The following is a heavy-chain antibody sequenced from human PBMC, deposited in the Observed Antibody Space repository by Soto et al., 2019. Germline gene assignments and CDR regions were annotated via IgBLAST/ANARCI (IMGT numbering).Heavy chain of an antibody. CDR1: GFTFSSYG. D-gene: IGHD2-8*01. V-gene: IGHV3-30*18. CDR2: ISYDGSNK. J-gene: IGHJ6*02. Sequence: GGSLRLSCAASGFTFSSYGMHWVRQAPGKGLEWVAVISYDGSNKYYADSVKGRFTISRDNSKNTLYLQMNSLRAEDTAVYYCAKDRVPPYDIVLMVYWGYGMDVWGQGTTVTVSS. CDR3: AKDRVPPYDIVLMVYWGYGMDV.